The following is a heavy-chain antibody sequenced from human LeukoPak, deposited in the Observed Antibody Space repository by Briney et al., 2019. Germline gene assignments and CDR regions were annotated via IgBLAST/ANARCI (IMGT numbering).Heavy chain of an antibody. CDR2: ISGSGGST. Sequence: GGSLRLSCAASGFTFSSYAMGWVRQAPGKGLEWVSAISGSGGSTYYADSVKGRFTISRDNSKNTLYLQMNSLRAEDTAVYYCAKDLRYCSSTSCYTKGFDYWGQGTLVTVSS. D-gene: IGHD2-2*01. CDR3: AKDLRYCSSTSCYTKGFDY. V-gene: IGHV3-23*01. CDR1: GFTFSSYA. J-gene: IGHJ4*02.